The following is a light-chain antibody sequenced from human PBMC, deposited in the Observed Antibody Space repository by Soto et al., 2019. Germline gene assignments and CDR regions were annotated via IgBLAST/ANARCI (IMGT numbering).Light chain of an antibody. V-gene: IGLV2-14*01. Sequence: SALTQPASVSGSAGQSITISCSGTMRDVGAYNLVSWYQQHPGTAPKLMIYEVSNRPSGVSNRFSGSKSGNTASLTISGLQAEDEADYYCSSYTSSSTLVFGTGTKVTVL. J-gene: IGLJ1*01. CDR3: SSYTSSSTLV. CDR1: MRDVGAYNL. CDR2: EVS.